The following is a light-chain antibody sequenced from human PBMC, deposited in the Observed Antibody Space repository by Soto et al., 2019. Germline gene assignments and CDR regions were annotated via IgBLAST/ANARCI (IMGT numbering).Light chain of an antibody. CDR2: DAS. CDR1: QSINTW. J-gene: IGKJ1*01. CDR3: QHYNTYSWT. Sequence: IHLTHAPSSLSASVGDRVTITCRASQSINTWLAWYQQIPGKAPNLLIYDASTLESGVPSRFSGSGSGTEFTLTISSLQPDDFAIYYCQHYNTYSWTFGQGTKVDI. V-gene: IGKV1-5*01.